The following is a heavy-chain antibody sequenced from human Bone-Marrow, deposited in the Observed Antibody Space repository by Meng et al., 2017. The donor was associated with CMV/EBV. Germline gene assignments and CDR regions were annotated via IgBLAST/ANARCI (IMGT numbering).Heavy chain of an antibody. CDR2: ISSSSSYI. J-gene: IGHJ3*02. CDR3: ARDVDYGGNRAMGAFDI. Sequence: GESLKISCAASGITFSSYSMNWVRQAPGKGLEWVSSISSSSSYIYYADSVKGRFTISRDNAKNSQYLQMNSLRAEDTAVYYCARDVDYGGNRAMGAFDIWGQGTMVTVSS. D-gene: IGHD4-23*01. CDR1: GITFSSYS. V-gene: IGHV3-21*01.